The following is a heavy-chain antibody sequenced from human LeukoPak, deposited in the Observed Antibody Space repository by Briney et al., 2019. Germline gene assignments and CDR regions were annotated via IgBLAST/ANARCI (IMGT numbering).Heavy chain of an antibody. CDR1: GFTFSIYW. V-gene: IGHV3-7*01. Sequence: HGGSLRLSCAASGFTFSIYWMSWVRQAPGKGLECVANIKEDGSEEHYVDSVKGRFSISRDTAKNSLYLQMNSLRAEDTAVYYCARDWLAGNPYHAFDLWGKGTMVTVSS. CDR2: IKEDGSEE. D-gene: IGHD3-22*01. J-gene: IGHJ3*01. CDR3: ARDWLAGNPYHAFDL.